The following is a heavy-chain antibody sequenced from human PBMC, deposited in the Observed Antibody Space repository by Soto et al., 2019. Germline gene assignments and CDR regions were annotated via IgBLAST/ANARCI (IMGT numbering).Heavy chain of an antibody. CDR2: IWDDGSKK. V-gene: IGHV3-33*01. CDR3: ARGREGVYGDYFRSYVDY. D-gene: IGHD4-17*01. J-gene: IGHJ4*02. CDR1: GFKFTTSG. Sequence: QVQLVESGGGVVKPGRYLRLSCAASGFKFTTSGMHWVRQAPGKGLECVAMIWDDGSKKQYSDSVKGRFIISRDNSNKTVYLQRSSLRAEETAIYCCARGREGVYGDYFRSYVDYWGQGVRVTVAS.